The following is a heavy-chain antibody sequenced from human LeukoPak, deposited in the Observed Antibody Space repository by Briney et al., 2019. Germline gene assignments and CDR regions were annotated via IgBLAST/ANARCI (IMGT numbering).Heavy chain of an antibody. V-gene: IGHV3-74*01. Sequence: GGSLRLSCAASGFTFSGYWMSWVRQAPGKGLVWVSRINSDGTVTSYADSVRGRFTIFRDNAKNTVSLQMHSLRAEDTAVYYCARELLGAFDYWGQGTLVTVSS. J-gene: IGHJ4*02. CDR1: GFTFSGYW. CDR3: ARELLGAFDY. D-gene: IGHD7-27*01. CDR2: INSDGTVT.